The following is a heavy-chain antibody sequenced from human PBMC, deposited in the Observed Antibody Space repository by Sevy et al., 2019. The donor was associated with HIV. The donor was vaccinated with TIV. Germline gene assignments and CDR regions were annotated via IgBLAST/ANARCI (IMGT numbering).Heavy chain of an antibody. CDR1: GFAIDSYS. J-gene: IGHJ6*02. D-gene: IGHD3-22*01. Sequence: GGSLRLSCTASGFAIDSYSMNWVRQAPGKGLEWLSSISGSSSHIFYADSVKGRFTMSRDNARNSVYLRMNSLRAEDTALYFRARDPTDDSGYSQGMDAWGQGTTVTVSS. CDR3: ARDPTDDSGYSQGMDA. CDR2: ISGSSSHI. V-gene: IGHV3-21*01.